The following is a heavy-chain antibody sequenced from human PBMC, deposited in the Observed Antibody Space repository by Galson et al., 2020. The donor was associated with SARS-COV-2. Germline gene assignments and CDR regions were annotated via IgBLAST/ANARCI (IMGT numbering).Heavy chain of an antibody. CDR1: GFTFSSHS. CDR3: AREEARLAGDLDY. J-gene: IGHJ4*02. D-gene: IGHD6-19*01. V-gene: IGHV3-30-3*01. Sequence: GESLKISCAASGFTFSSHSIHWVRQAPGKGLEWVAVISPNGNTIYYEDSVKGRFTISRDNSNNTGYLLMSSLRREDTAVYYCAREEARLAGDLDYWGQGTLVTVSS. CDR2: ISPNGNTI.